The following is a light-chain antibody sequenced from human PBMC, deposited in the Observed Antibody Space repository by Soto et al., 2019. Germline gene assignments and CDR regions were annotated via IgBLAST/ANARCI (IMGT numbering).Light chain of an antibody. CDR1: SSDVGGYNY. V-gene: IGLV2-8*01. J-gene: IGLJ2*01. CDR2: EVY. Sequence: QSVPTQPPSASGSPGQSVTFSCTGTSSDVGGYNYVSWYQQYPGKAPKLMIYEVYKRPSGVPDRFSGSKSGNTASLTVSGLQPVDEADYYCSAYAGSSTWVFGGGTKLTVL. CDR3: SAYAGSSTWV.